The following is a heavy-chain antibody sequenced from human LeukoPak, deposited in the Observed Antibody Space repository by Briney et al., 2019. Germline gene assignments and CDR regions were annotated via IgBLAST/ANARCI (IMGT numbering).Heavy chain of an antibody. Sequence: GGSLRLSCAASGFTFSGYAMSWVRQAPGKGLEWVSAISGSGGSTYYAHSVKGRFTISRDNSKNTLYLQMNSLRAEDTAVYYCAKGIAVAGTTGLDYWGQGTLVTVSS. V-gene: IGHV3-23*01. J-gene: IGHJ4*02. CDR1: GFTFSGYA. CDR3: AKGIAVAGTTGLDY. D-gene: IGHD6-19*01. CDR2: ISGSGGST.